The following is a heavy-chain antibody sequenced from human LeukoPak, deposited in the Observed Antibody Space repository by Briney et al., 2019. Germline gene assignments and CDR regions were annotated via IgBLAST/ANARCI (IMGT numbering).Heavy chain of an antibody. CDR1: GFTFISYG. D-gene: IGHD3-10*01. Sequence: GGSLRLFCAASGFTFISYGMHWFRQAPGKEVEWEAFIRYDGSNKYYADSVKGRFTISRDNSKNTLYLQMNSLRAEDTAMYYCARHIGSGSYYTYNFQYWGQGTLVTVSS. CDR3: ARHIGSGSYYTYNFQY. J-gene: IGHJ4*02. V-gene: IGHV3-30*02. CDR2: IRYDGSNK.